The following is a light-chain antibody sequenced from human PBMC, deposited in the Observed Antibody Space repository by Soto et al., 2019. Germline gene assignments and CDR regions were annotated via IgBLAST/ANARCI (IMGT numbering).Light chain of an antibody. V-gene: IGKV3-15*01. CDR3: QQYNNWPIT. Sequence: IVMTQSPATLSVSPGERVTLSCRASQSVSGDLAWYHHKPGQAPRLLIYDASARALDTPARFAGSGSGTEFTLTISSLQSEDFAVYFCQQYNNWPITFGQGTRLE. CDR2: DAS. CDR1: QSVSGD. J-gene: IGKJ5*01.